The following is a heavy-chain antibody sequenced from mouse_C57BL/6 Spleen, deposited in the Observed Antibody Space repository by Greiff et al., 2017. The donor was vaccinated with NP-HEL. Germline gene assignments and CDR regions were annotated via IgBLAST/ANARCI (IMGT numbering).Heavy chain of an antibody. CDR1: GYTFTDYY. CDR3: ARESTMVTTRFAY. D-gene: IGHD2-2*01. J-gene: IGHJ3*01. CDR2: INPNNGGT. Sequence: EVQLQQSGPELVKPGASVKISCKASGYTFTDYYMNWVKQSHGKSLEWIGDINPNNGGTSYNQKFKGKATLTVDKSSSTAYMELRSLTSEDSAVYYCARESTMVTTRFAYWGQGTLVTVSA. V-gene: IGHV1-26*01.